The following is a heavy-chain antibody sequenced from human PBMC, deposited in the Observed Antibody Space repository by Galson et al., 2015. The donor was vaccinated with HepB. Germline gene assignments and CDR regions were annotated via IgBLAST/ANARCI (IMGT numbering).Heavy chain of an antibody. CDR1: GFTFSDYY. CDR2: ISSTSTYI. CDR3: ARAKNFDY. J-gene: IGHJ4*02. Sequence: SLRLSCAASGFTFSDYYMSWIRQAPGKGLEWVAYISSTSTYINYADSVRGRFTISRDNAKNSLYLQMDSLRAEDTAVYYCARAKNFDYWGQGTLVTVSS. V-gene: IGHV3-11*05.